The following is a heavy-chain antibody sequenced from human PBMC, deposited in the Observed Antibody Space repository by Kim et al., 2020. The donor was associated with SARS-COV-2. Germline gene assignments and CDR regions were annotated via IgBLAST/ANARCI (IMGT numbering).Heavy chain of an antibody. J-gene: IGHJ4*02. V-gene: IGHV4-31*02. Sequence: NRVTLSVDTSKNQFSLKLSSVTAADTAVYYCAREKVGYYYGSLLVERIDYWGQGTLVTVSS. D-gene: IGHD3-10*01. CDR3: AREKVGYYYGSLLVERIDY.